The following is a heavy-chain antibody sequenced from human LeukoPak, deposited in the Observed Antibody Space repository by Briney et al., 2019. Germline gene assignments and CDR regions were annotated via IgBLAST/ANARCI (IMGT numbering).Heavy chain of an antibody. D-gene: IGHD1-14*01. V-gene: IGHV3-30*02. J-gene: IGHJ4*02. Sequence: GGPLRLSCAASGFTFSTYAMFWVRQAPGKGLEWVAFIRYDGSNKYYADSVKGRFTISRDNSKNTLYLQMNILRTEDTAVYYCARVDREKGFDYWGQGTLVTVSS. CDR3: ARVDREKGFDY. CDR2: IRYDGSNK. CDR1: GFTFSTYA.